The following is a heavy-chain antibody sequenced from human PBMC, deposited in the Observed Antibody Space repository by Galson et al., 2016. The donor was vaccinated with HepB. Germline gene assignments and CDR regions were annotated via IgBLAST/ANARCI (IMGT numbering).Heavy chain of an antibody. J-gene: IGHJ6*03. CDR3: ARGVGPAYMDV. CDR1: GYTFTSYA. CDR2: INAGNGNT. Sequence: SVKVSCKASGYTFTSYAIHWVRQAPGQRLEWMGWINAGNGNTKYSQNFQGRVTITRDTSASTAYMEMSSLTSEDTAVYYCARGVGPAYMDVWGNGTTVTASS. V-gene: IGHV1-3*01. D-gene: IGHD5/OR15-5a*01.